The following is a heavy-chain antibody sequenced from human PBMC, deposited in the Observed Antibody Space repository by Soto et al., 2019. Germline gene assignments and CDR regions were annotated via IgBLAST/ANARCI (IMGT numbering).Heavy chain of an antibody. J-gene: IGHJ3*02. CDR1: GFTFSSYW. CDR3: ARVLRYFDWSGPHDAFDI. CDR2: INSDGSST. D-gene: IGHD3-9*01. Sequence: GGSLRLSCAASGFTFSSYWMHWVRQAPGKGLVWVSRINSDGSSTSYADSVKGRFTISRDNAKNTLYLQMNSLRAEDTAVYYCARVLRYFDWSGPHDAFDIWGQGTMVTVSS. V-gene: IGHV3-74*01.